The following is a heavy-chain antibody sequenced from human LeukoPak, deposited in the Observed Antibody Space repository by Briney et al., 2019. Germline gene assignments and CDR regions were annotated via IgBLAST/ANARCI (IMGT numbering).Heavy chain of an antibody. CDR1: GYTFTSYA. CDR3: ARDAGITMINAFDI. J-gene: IGHJ3*02. CDR2: INAGNGNT. D-gene: IGHD3-22*01. Sequence: GASVKVSCKASGYTFTSYAMHWVRQAPGQRLEWMGWINAGNGNTKYSQEFQGRVTITRDTSASTAYMELSSLRSEDMAVYYCARDAGITMINAFDIWGQGTMVTVSS. V-gene: IGHV1-3*03.